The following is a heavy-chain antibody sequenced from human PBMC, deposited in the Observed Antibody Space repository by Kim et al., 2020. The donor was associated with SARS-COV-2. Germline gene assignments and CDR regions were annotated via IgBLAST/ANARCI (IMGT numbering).Heavy chain of an antibody. Sequence: GGSLRLSCAGSGFTFRSHGMHWVRQAPGKGLEWVAGISHDGSDKYYVDSVKGRFFISRGNSKNTLSLQMNNLTTEDTAVYYCAKGHALIRAVTLDYWGQG. CDR2: ISHDGSDK. J-gene: IGHJ4*02. V-gene: IGHV3-30*18. D-gene: IGHD3-3*01. CDR3: AKGHALIRAVTLDY. CDR1: GFTFRSHG.